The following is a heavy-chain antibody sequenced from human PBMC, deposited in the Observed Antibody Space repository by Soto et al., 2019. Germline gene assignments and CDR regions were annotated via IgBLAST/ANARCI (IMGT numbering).Heavy chain of an antibody. V-gene: IGHV3-7*01. CDR3: AKDGMMEYYYYYGMDV. CDR2: IKQDGSEK. CDR1: GFTFSSYC. Sequence: PXESLSLSCAASGFTFSSYCMSWVRQAPGKGLEWVANIKQDGSEKYYVDSVKGRFTISRDNSKNTLYLQMNSLRAEDTAVYYCAKDGMMEYYYYYGMDVWGQGTTVTVSS. D-gene: IGHD1-1*01. J-gene: IGHJ6*02.